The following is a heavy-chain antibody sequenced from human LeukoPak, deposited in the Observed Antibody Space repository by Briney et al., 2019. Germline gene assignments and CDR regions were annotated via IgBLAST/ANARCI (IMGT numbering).Heavy chain of an antibody. CDR3: ASRESSMARSH. J-gene: IGHJ4*02. CDR1: GFTFGDYA. Sequence: GGSLRLSCTASGFTFGDYAMSWVRQVPGKGLEWVANINEDGSVQDYVDSVRGRFTISRDNAKNSVYLQMNSLRVEDTAVYYCASRESSMARSHWGQGTLVTVSS. V-gene: IGHV3-7*01. D-gene: IGHD3-10*01. CDR2: INEDGSVQ.